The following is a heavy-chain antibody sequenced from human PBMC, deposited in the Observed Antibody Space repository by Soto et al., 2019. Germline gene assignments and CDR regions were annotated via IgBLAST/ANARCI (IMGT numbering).Heavy chain of an antibody. CDR3: VKSPASIKTFDY. J-gene: IGHJ4*02. CDR2: ISSNGGST. D-gene: IGHD2-2*01. V-gene: IGHV3-64D*06. CDR1: GFTFSSYA. Sequence: GGSLRLSCSASGFTFSSYAMHWVRQAPGKGLEYVSSISSNGGSTYYADSVKGRFTISRDNSMSTLFLQMRSLRAEDTAIYYCVKSPASIKTFDYWGQGTLVTVSS.